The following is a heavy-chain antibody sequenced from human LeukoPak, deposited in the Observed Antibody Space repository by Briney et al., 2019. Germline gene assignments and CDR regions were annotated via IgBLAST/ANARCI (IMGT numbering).Heavy chain of an antibody. V-gene: IGHV4-39*01. J-gene: IGHJ4*02. CDR1: GGSIRSSSYY. Sequence: SGTLSLTCTVSGGSIRSSSYYWGWIRQPPGKGLEWIGSIYYSGATYYNPSLKSRVTISVDTSKNQFSLKLSSVTAADTAVYYCARPAGSIVGATTVSYYFDYWGQGALVTVSS. CDR3: ARPAGSIVGATTVSYYFDY. CDR2: IYYSGAT. D-gene: IGHD1-26*01.